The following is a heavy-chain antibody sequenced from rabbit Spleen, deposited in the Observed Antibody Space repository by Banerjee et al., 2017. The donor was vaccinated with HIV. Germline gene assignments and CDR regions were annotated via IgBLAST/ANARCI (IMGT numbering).Heavy chain of an antibody. V-gene: IGHV1S45*01. J-gene: IGHJ6*01. CDR3: ASAGAGSSYAFGL. Sequence: EQLEESGGGLVKPEGSLTLTCKASGVSLSDKDVMCWVRQAPGKGLEWIGYIDPIFGSTYYASWAKGRFTISKASSTTVTLQMTSLTAADTATYFCASAGAGSSYAFGLWGPGTLVTVS. CDR1: GVSLSDKDV. CDR2: IDPIFGST. D-gene: IGHD8-1*01.